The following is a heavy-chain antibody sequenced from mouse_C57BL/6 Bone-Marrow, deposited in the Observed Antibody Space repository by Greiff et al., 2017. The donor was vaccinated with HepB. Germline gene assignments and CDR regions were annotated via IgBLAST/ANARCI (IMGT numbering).Heavy chain of an antibody. D-gene: IGHD3-2*02. Sequence: EVQLQESGPGLVKPSQSLSLTCSVTGYSITSGYYWNWIRQFPGNKLEWMGYISYDGSNNYNPSLKNRISITRDTSKNQFFLKLNSVTTEDTATYYSAKVKLRGACFAYWGQRALVTVSA. CDR3: AKVKLRGACFAY. J-gene: IGHJ3*01. CDR2: ISYDGSN. V-gene: IGHV3-6*01. CDR1: GYSITSGYY.